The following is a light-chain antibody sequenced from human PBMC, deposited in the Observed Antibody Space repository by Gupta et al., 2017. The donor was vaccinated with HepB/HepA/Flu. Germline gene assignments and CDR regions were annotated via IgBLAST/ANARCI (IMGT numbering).Light chain of an antibody. Sequence: DVQMTQSPSFLSASVGDRVTITCRARQSISTYLNWFQQKSGKAPKLLIVAASTLQSGVPSRFSGTGSGTDFTLTITNLQPEDFATYYCQQPYSPPPTFGQGTKVEIK. CDR2: AAS. CDR1: QSISTY. CDR3: QQPYSPPPT. V-gene: IGKV1-39*01. J-gene: IGKJ1*01.